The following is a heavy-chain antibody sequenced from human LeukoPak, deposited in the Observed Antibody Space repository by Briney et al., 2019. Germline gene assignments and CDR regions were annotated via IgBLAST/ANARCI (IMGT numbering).Heavy chain of an antibody. D-gene: IGHD1-26*01. J-gene: IGHJ3*02. CDR3: ARGLMGAGSSGAFDI. CDR2: INHSGST. V-gene: IGHV4-34*01. CDR1: GGSFSGYY. Sequence: SETLSLTCAVYGGSFSGYYWNWIRQPPGKGLEWIGEINHSGSTNYISSLKSRVTISIDTSKNQFSLKMSSVTAADTAVYYCARGLMGAGSSGAFDIWGQGTLVTDSS.